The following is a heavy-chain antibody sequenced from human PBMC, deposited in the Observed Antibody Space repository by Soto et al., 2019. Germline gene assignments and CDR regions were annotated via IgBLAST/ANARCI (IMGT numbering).Heavy chain of an antibody. CDR3: ARGRAVVAAYLDY. V-gene: IGHV4-31*03. CDR1: GGSISSGGYY. D-gene: IGHD2-15*01. J-gene: IGHJ4*02. Sequence: PSETLSLTCTVSGGSISSGGYYWSWIRQHPGKGLEWIGYIYYSGSTYYNPSLKSRVTISVDTSKNQFSLKLRSVTAADTAVYYCARGRAVVAAYLDYWGQGTLVTVSS. CDR2: IYYSGST.